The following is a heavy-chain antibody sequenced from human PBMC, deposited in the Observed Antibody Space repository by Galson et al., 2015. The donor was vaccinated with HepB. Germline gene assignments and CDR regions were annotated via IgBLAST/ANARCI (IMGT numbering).Heavy chain of an antibody. Sequence: SLRLSCAASGFTFSSYWMTWVRQAPGKGLEWVANIKKQDGSEKYYVDSVKGRFTISRDNAKNSLYLQMNSLRAEDTAVDYCARGVRVPAASYYYYYYMDVWGKGTTV. V-gene: IGHV3-7*01. CDR3: ARGVRVPAASYYYYYYMDV. CDR1: GFTFSSYW. D-gene: IGHD2-2*01. J-gene: IGHJ6*03. CDR2: IKKQDGSEK.